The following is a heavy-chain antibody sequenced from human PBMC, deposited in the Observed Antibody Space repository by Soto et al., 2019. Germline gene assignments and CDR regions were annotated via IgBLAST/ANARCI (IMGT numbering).Heavy chain of an antibody. CDR1: GYTFTGYY. V-gene: IGHV1-2*04. D-gene: IGHD6-6*01. Sequence: ASVKVSCKASGYTFTGYYMHWVRQAPGQGLEWMGWINPNSGGTNYAQKFQGWVTMTRDTSISTAYMELSRLRSDDTAVYYCAREKSIAAPSGENCYYYGMDVWGQGTTVTVSS. J-gene: IGHJ6*02. CDR2: INPNSGGT. CDR3: AREKSIAAPSGENCYYYGMDV.